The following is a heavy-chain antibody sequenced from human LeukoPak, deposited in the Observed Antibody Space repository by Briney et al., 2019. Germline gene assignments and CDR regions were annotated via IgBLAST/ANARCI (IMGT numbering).Heavy chain of an antibody. CDR3: ARSPYYYDSSGYWVYYFDY. CDR1: GGSISSYY. J-gene: IGHJ4*02. Sequence: SETLSLTCTVSGGSISSYYWSWIRQPPGKGLEWIGYIYYSGSTNYNPSLKSRVTISVGTSKNQFSLKLSSVTAADTAVYYCARSPYYYDSSGYWVYYFDYWGQGTLVTVSS. CDR2: IYYSGST. D-gene: IGHD3-22*01. V-gene: IGHV4-59*01.